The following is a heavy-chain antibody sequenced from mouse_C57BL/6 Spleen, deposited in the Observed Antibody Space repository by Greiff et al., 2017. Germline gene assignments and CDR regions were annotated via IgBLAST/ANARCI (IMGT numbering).Heavy chain of an antibody. J-gene: IGHJ3*01. Sequence: VKVVESGPGLVAPSQSLSITCTVSGFSLTSYAISWVRQPPGKGLEWLGVIWTGGGTNYNSALKSRLSISKDNSKSQVFLKMNSLQTDDTARYYCASHYGSSYAGFAYWGQGTLVTVSA. CDR2: IWTGGGT. D-gene: IGHD1-1*01. V-gene: IGHV2-9-1*01. CDR3: ASHYGSSYAGFAY. CDR1: GFSLTSYA.